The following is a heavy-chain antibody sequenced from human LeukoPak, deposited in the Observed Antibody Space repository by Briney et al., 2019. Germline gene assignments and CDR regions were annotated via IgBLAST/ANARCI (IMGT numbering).Heavy chain of an antibody. CDR2: IYYSGST. V-gene: IGHV4-59*01. D-gene: IGHD3-16*01. J-gene: IGHJ4*02. CDR1: GGSISSYY. Sequence: SETLSLTCTVSGGSISSYYWSWIRQPPGKGLEWIGYIYYSGSTNYNPSLKSRVTISVDTSKNQFSLKLSSVTAADTAVYYCARRVTGKGMITFGGVMTHYDYWGQGTLVTVSS. CDR3: ARRVTGKGMITFGGVMTHYDY.